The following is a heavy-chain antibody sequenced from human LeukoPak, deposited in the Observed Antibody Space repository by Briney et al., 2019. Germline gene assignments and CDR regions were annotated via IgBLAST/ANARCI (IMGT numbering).Heavy chain of an antibody. J-gene: IGHJ4*02. CDR2: ISTSSSYI. CDR3: ARASSSWYYFDY. Sequence: PGESLRLSCAASGFIFSSYSMNWVRQAPEKGLEWVSFISTSSSYIYYADSVKGRFTISRDNAKNSLYLQMNSLRAEDTAVYYCARASSSWYYFDYWGQGALVNVSS. D-gene: IGHD6-13*01. V-gene: IGHV3-21*01. CDR1: GFIFSSYS.